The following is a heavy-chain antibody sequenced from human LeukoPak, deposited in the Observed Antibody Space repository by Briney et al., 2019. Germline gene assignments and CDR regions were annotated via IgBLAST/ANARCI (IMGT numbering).Heavy chain of an antibody. Sequence: SETLSLTCAVYGGSFSGYYWSWIRQPPGKGLEWIGEINHSGSTNYNPSLKSRVTISVDTSKNQFSLKLSSVTAADTAVYYCARGGDYAYFDYWGQGTLVTVSS. J-gene: IGHJ4*02. CDR2: INHSGST. V-gene: IGHV4-34*01. D-gene: IGHD4-17*01. CDR1: GGSFSGYY. CDR3: ARGGDYAYFDY.